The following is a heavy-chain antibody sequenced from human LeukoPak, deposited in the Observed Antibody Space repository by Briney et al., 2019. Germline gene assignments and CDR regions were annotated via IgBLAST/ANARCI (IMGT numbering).Heavy chain of an antibody. CDR3: ARDRYSYGSPDY. CDR1: GYTFTSYA. J-gene: IGHJ4*02. V-gene: IGHV1-3*01. CDR2: INAGNGNT. D-gene: IGHD5-18*01. Sequence: ASVKVSCKASGYTFTSYAMHWVRQAPGQRLEWMGWINAGNGNTKYSQKFQGRVTITRDTPASTAYMELSSLRSEDTAVYYCARDRYSYGSPDYWGQGTLVTVSS.